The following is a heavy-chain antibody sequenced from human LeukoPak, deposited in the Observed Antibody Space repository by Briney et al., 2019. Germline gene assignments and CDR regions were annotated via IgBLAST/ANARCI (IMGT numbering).Heavy chain of an antibody. CDR2: ISYDGSNK. Sequence: GGSLRLSCAASGFTFSSYAMHWVRQAPGKGLEWVAVISYDGSNKYYADSVKGRFTISRDNSKNTLYLQMNSLRAEDTAVYYCARDSYYYDSSGWSNYFDYWGQGTLVTVSS. CDR3: ARDSYYYDSSGWSNYFDY. CDR1: GFTFSSYA. J-gene: IGHJ4*02. V-gene: IGHV3-30-3*01. D-gene: IGHD3-22*01.